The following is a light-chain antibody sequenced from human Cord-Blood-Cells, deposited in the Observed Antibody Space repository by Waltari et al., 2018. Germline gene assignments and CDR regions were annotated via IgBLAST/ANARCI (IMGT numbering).Light chain of an antibody. CDR3: SSYTSSSTLV. J-gene: IGLJ3*02. V-gene: IGLV2-14*03. CDR2: DVS. Sequence: QSALTQPASVSGSPGQSLTISSTGTSSDVGGFNYVSWYQPHPGKAPKLMIYDVSNRPSGVSNRFSGSKSGNTASLTISGLQAEDEADYYCSSYTSSSTLVFGGGTKLTVL. CDR1: SSDVGGFNY.